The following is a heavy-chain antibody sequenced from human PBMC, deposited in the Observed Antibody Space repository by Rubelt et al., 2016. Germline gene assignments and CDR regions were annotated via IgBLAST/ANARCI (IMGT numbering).Heavy chain of an antibody. V-gene: IGHV1-3*01. CDR3: ATGYSSGWDVAY. CDR2: INAGNGNT. D-gene: IGHD6-19*01. CDR1: GYSFTTYS. Sequence: QVQLVQSGAEVKKPGASVKVSCKAAGYSFTTYSIHWVRQAPGQRLEWMGWINAGNGNTKYSQKFQGRGTITRDTSSSTAYMEVSSLRSEDTAIYYCATGYSSGWDVAYWGQGTLVTVSS. J-gene: IGHJ4*02.